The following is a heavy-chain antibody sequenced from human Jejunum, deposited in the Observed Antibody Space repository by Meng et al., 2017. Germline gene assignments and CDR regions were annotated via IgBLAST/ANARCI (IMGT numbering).Heavy chain of an antibody. J-gene: IGHJ4*02. CDR1: CGSISSVYW. V-gene: IGHV4-4*02. CDR3: ARGGYYSFDY. CDR2: IYPSGST. Sequence: QVPLQESGHGLVKPSETLSLTCAVSCGSISSVYWWTWVSQSPGKGLEWIGEIYPSGSTNYNPSLKSRVTISVDKSKNQFSLKLTSVTAADTAVYYCARGGYYSFDYWGQGTLVTVSS. D-gene: IGHD5-18*01.